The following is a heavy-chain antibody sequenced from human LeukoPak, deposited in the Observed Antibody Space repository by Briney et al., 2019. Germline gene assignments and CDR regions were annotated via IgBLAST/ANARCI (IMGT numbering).Heavy chain of an antibody. D-gene: IGHD2-21*02. Sequence: SETLSLTCTVSGDSISSTNYYWGWIRQPPGKGLEWIGRIYYTGSTYYNPSLQSRVTISVDTSENQFSLRLTSVTAADPAVYYCARRRSGDYYLDYWGQGTLVTVSS. CDR3: ARRRSGDYYLDY. V-gene: IGHV4-39*01. CDR2: IYYTGST. J-gene: IGHJ4*02. CDR1: GDSISSTNYY.